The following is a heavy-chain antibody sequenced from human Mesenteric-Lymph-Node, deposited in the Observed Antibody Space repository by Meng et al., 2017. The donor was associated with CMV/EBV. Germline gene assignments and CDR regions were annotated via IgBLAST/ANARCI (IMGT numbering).Heavy chain of an antibody. Sequence: SVKVSCKASGGAFNSYAINWVRQAPGQGLEWMGGFIPMLDTANYAQKFQSRVTITADKSTTTAYMELTSLRPDDTAIYYCAEEGRGYGGFDSTGSSNVLDHWGQGTLVTVSS. J-gene: IGHJ4*02. CDR2: FIPMLDTA. CDR3: AEEGRGYGGFDSTGSSNVLDH. V-gene: IGHV1-69*10. D-gene: IGHD5-12*01. CDR1: GGAFNSYA.